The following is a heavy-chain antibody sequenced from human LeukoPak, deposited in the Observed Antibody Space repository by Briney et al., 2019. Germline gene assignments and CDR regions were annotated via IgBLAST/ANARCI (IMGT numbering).Heavy chain of an antibody. CDR1: GFPFSAYW. J-gene: IGHJ4*02. CDR3: AKNSGGGCYWGVDY. D-gene: IGHD2-15*01. CDR2: ISSSGDTT. V-gene: IGHV3-23*01. Sequence: GGSLRLSCAASGFPFSAYWMLWARQAPGKGLEWVSVISSSGDTTYYADSVKGRFTISRDNSKSTLYLQMNSLRAEDTAVYYCAKNSGGGCYWGVDYWGQGTLVTVSS.